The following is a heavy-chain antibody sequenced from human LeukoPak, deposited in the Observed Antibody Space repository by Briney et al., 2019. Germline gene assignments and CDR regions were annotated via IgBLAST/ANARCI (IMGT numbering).Heavy chain of an antibody. CDR2: ISGSSTYI. CDR3: ARVGGSYYFDY. V-gene: IGHV3-21*01. Sequence: GGSLRLSCAASGFTFSSYNMNWVRQAPGKGLEWVSSISGSSTYIYYADSVKGRFTVSRDTAKNSLYLQMNSLRAEDTAVYYCARVGGSYYFDYWGQGTLVTVSS. D-gene: IGHD1-26*01. CDR1: GFTFSSYN. J-gene: IGHJ4*02.